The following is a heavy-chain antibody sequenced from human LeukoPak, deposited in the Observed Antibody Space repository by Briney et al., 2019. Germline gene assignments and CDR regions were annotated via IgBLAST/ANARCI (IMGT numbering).Heavy chain of an antibody. CDR3: ARVYGDYQIFDY. D-gene: IGHD4-17*01. Sequence: SVKVPCKASGGTFSSYAISWVRQAPGQGLEWMGGIIPIFGTANYAQKFQGRVTITADESTSTAYMELSSLRSEDTAVYYCARVYGDYQIFDYWGQGTLVTVSS. V-gene: IGHV1-69*13. CDR2: IIPIFGTA. CDR1: GGTFSSYA. J-gene: IGHJ4*02.